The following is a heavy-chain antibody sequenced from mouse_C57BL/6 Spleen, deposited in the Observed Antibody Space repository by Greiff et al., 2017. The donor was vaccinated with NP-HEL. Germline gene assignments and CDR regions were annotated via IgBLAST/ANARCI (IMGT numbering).Heavy chain of an antibody. CDR2: INPNNGGT. V-gene: IGHV1-26*01. CDR3: ARDDSFAY. J-gene: IGHJ3*01. CDR1: GYTFTDYY. Sequence: EVQLQQSGPELVKPGASVKISCKASGYTFTDYYMNWVKQSHGKSLEWIGDINPNNGGTSYNQKFKGKATLTVDNSSSTAYMELRSLTSENSAVDYCARDDSFAYWGQGTLVTVSA. D-gene: IGHD2-4*01.